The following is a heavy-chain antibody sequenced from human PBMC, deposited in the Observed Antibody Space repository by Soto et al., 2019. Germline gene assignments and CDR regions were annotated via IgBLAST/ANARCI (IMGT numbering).Heavy chain of an antibody. Sequence: PGGSLRLSCAESGFTFSSYWMSWVRQAPGKGLEWVANIKEDGSEKFYVDSVKGRFTISRDNAKNSVYLHMNSLRAEDTAVYYCARRQTGTTFYFYGMDVWGQGTTVTVSS. CDR1: GFTFSSYW. D-gene: IGHD1-1*01. J-gene: IGHJ6*02. CDR3: ARRQTGTTFYFYGMDV. CDR2: IKEDGSEK. V-gene: IGHV3-7*03.